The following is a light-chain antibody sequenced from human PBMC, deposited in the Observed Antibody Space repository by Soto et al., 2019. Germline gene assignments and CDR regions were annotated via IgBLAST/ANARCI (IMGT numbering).Light chain of an antibody. CDR2: AAS. CDR1: QDIRND. CDR3: LQDYNYPRT. V-gene: IGKV1-6*02. J-gene: IGKJ1*01. Sequence: AVQMTQSPPSLTASVGDRVTIVCRASQDIRNDLGWYQQKPGSAPKLLIYAASNLQTGVPSRFSGSGSGTDFTLTISSLQPEDFATHYCLQDYNYPRTFGQGTKVEIK.